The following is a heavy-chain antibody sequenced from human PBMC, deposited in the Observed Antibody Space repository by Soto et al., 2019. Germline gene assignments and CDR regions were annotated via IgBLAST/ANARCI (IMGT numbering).Heavy chain of an antibody. CDR3: AREIGAYIAAAGTSYGMDV. CDR1: GYTFTSYG. CDR2: ISAYNGNT. V-gene: IGHV1-18*01. D-gene: IGHD6-13*01. J-gene: IGHJ6*02. Sequence: QVPLVQSGAEVKKPGASVKVSCKASGYTFTSYGISWVRQAPGQGLEWMGWISAYNGNTNYAQKLQGRVTMTTDTSTSTAYMGRRSLRYDETAVYYCAREIGAYIAAAGTSYGMDVWGQGTTVTVSS.